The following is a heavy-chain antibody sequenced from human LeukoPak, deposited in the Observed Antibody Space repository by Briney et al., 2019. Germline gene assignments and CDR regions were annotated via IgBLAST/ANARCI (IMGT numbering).Heavy chain of an antibody. J-gene: IGHJ5*02. Sequence: GGSLRLSCAASGFTFSSYSMNWVRQAPGKGLEWVSSISSSSSYIYYADSVKGRFTISRDNAKNSLYLQMNSLRAGDTAVYYCASGYSSGFGPWGQGTLVTVSS. D-gene: IGHD6-19*01. CDR3: ASGYSSGFGP. CDR1: GFTFSSYS. CDR2: ISSSSSYI. V-gene: IGHV3-21*01.